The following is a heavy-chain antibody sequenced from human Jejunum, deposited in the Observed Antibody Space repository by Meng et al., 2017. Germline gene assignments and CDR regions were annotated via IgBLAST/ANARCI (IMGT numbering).Heavy chain of an antibody. D-gene: IGHD1-26*01. V-gene: IGHV4-61*08. J-gene: IGHJ4*02. CDR2: AST. CDR3: ARDHMGSLDY. Sequence: QGQLQELGPGPVRPSDALSLICTVSGGSVSRAGYQWGWIRQPPGKGLEWIGYASTNYNPSLKSRVTISLDTSRNQFSLSLSSVTAADTAVYYCARDHMGSLDYWGQGILVTVSS. CDR1: GGSVSRAGYQ.